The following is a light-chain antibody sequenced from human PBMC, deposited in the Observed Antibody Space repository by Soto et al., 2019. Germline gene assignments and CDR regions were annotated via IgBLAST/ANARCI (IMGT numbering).Light chain of an antibody. CDR1: QSISSW. V-gene: IGKV1-5*03. CDR3: LQDINYPWT. CDR2: KAS. Sequence: DIQMTQSPSTLSASVGDRVTITCRASQSISSWLAWYQQKPGKAPKILIYKASSLESGVPSRFSGSGSGTDFTLAISSLQPEDSATYYCLQDINYPWTFGQGTKVDIK. J-gene: IGKJ1*01.